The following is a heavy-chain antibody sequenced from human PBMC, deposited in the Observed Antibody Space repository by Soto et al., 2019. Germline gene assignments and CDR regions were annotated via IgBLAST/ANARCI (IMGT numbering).Heavy chain of an antibody. CDR1: GFTFSSYG. CDR2: IWYDGSNK. D-gene: IGHD3-3*01. Sequence: PGGSLRLSCAASGFTFSSYGMHWVRQAPGKGLEWVAVIWYDGSNKYYADSVKGRFTISRDNSKNTLYLQMNSLRAEDTAVYYCAREVITIFGVVTPFDYWGQGTLVTVSS. CDR3: AREVITIFGVVTPFDY. J-gene: IGHJ4*02. V-gene: IGHV3-33*01.